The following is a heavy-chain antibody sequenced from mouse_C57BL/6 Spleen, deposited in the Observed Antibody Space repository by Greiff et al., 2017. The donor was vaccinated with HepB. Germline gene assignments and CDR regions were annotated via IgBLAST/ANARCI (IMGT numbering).Heavy chain of an antibody. V-gene: IGHV14-3*01. Sequence: EVQRVESVAELVRPGASVKLSCTASGFNIKNTYMHWVKQRPEQGLEWIGRIDPANGNTKYAPKFQGKATITADTSSNTAYLQLSSLTSEDTAIYYCARKPHYYGSSPLSMDYWGQGTSVTVSS. CDR2: IDPANGNT. D-gene: IGHD1-1*01. CDR1: GFNIKNTY. CDR3: ARKPHYYGSSPLSMDY. J-gene: IGHJ4*01.